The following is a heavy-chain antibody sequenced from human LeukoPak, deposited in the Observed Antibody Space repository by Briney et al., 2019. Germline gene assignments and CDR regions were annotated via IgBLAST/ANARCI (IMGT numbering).Heavy chain of an antibody. CDR2: IYYSGST. D-gene: IGHD5-24*01. Sequence: PSETLSLTCTVSGGSISSSSYYWGWIRQPPGKGLEWIGSIYYSGSTYYNPSLKSRITISIDTSKNQFSLKLNSVTAADTAVYYCARGREMATILDYWGQGTLVTVSS. CDR3: ARGREMATILDY. V-gene: IGHV4-39*07. CDR1: GGSISSSSYY. J-gene: IGHJ4*02.